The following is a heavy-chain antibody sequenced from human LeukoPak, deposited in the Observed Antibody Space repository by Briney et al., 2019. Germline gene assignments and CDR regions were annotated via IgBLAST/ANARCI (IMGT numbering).Heavy chain of an antibody. CDR3: ARASGSYDFDY. CDR1: GFTFDDYA. D-gene: IGHD1-26*01. Sequence: GGSLRLSCAASGFTFDDYAMHWVRQAPGKGLEWVSGISWNSGSIGYADSVKGRFTISRDNAKNSLYLQMNSLRAEDTALYYCARASGSYDFDYWGQGTLVTVSS. J-gene: IGHJ4*02. CDR2: ISWNSGSI. V-gene: IGHV3-9*01.